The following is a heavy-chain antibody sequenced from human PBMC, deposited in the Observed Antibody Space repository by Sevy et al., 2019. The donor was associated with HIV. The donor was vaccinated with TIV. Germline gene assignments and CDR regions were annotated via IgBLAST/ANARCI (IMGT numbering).Heavy chain of an antibody. V-gene: IGHV2-5*02. CDR3: ARRRDDTVLMVYGDFDY. D-gene: IGHD2-8*01. J-gene: IGHJ4*02. CDR2: IYWDDDK. Sequence: SGPTLVNPTQTLTLTCTLSGFSLATSGVGVGWIRQPPGKALEWLALIYWDDDKRYSPSLKSRLTITKDSSKNQVVLTMTNMDPVDTATYYCARRRDDTVLMVYGDFDYWGQGALVTVSS. CDR1: GFSLATSGVG.